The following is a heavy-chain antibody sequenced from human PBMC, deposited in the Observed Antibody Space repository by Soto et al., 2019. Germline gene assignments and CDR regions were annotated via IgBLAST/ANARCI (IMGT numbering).Heavy chain of an antibody. CDR3: AKPAAAGGGAYDSSGYSPLRY. Sequence: QVQLVESGGGVVQPGRSLRLSCAASGFTFSSYGMHWVRQAPGKGLEWVAVISYDGSNKYYADSVKGRFTISRDNSKNTLYLQMNSLRAEDTAVYYCAKPAAAGGGAYDSSGYSPLRYWGQGTLVTVSS. CDR1: GFTFSSYG. J-gene: IGHJ4*02. D-gene: IGHD3-22*01. CDR2: ISYDGSNK. V-gene: IGHV3-30*18.